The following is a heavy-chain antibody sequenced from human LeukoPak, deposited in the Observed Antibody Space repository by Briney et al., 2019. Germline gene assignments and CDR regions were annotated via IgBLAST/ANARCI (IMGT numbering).Heavy chain of an antibody. J-gene: IGHJ5*02. Sequence: GASVKVSCKASGYTFTGYYIHWVRQAPGQGLEWMGWINPNSGGTNYAQKFQGRVTMTRDTSISTAYMELSRLRSDDTAVYYCAKAGEITAPGTLYNWLDPWGQGTLDTVSS. CDR1: GYTFTGYY. V-gene: IGHV1-2*02. CDR3: AKAGEITAPGTLYNWLDP. CDR2: INPNSGGT. D-gene: IGHD6-13*01.